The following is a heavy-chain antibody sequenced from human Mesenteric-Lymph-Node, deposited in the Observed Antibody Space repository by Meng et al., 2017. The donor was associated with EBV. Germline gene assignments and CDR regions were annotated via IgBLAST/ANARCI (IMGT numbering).Heavy chain of an antibody. V-gene: IGHV1-3*01. CDR3: ASLPGGDSSATPSPLDY. Sequence: SAYAMHWVRQAPGQRLEWMGWLNAGNGNTKYSQKFQGRVTITRDTSASTAYMELSSLTSEDTAVYYCASLPGGDSSATPSPLDYWGQGTLVTVSS. J-gene: IGHJ4*02. CDR1: SAYA. CDR2: LNAGNGNT. D-gene: IGHD3-22*01.